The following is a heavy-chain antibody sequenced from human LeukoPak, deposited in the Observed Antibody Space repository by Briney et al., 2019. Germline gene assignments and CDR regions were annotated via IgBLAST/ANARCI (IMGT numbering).Heavy chain of an antibody. CDR2: IGASGGST. CDR3: AKAEGYDILTGLDY. CDR1: GFTFSSYA. D-gene: IGHD3-9*01. V-gene: IGHV3-23*01. Sequence: GSLRLSCATSGFTFSSYAMSWVRQAPGKGLEWVSGIGASGGSTYYADSVKGRFTISRDNSKNTLYLQMNSLRTEDTAVYYCAKAEGYDILTGLDYWGQGILVVVSS. J-gene: IGHJ4*02.